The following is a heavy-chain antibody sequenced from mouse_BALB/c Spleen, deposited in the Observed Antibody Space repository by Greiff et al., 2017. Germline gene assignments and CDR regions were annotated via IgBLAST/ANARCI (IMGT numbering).Heavy chain of an antibody. V-gene: IGHV1-69*02. J-gene: IGHJ3*01. CDR3: TSIYYDYYCFAY. D-gene: IGHD2-4*01. CDR2: IYPSDSYT. Sequence: QVQLQQPGAELVRPGASVKLSCKASGYTFTSYWINWVKQRPGQGLEWIGNIYPSDSYTNYNQKFKDKATLTVDKSSSTAYMQLSSPTSEDSAVYYCTSIYYDYYCFAYWGQGTLVTVSA. CDR1: GYTFTSYW.